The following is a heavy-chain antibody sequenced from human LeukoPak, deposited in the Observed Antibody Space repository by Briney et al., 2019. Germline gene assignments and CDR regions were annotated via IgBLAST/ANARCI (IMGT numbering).Heavy chain of an antibody. CDR3: ARGYRVATNYNWFDL. V-gene: IGHV1-8*01. CDR2: MNPNSGNT. J-gene: IGHJ5*02. D-gene: IGHD5-12*01. CDR1: GYTFTSYD. Sequence: PVASVKVSCKASGYTFTSYDINWVRQATGQGLQWKGRMNPNSGNTGYAQKFQGRVTMTRNTSISTAYMELSSLRSEDTAVYYCARGYRVATNYNWFDLWGQGTLVTVSS.